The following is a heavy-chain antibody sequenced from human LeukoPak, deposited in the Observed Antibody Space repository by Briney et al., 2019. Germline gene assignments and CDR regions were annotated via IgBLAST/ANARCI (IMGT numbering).Heavy chain of an antibody. CDR1: GASVSSASY. CDR3: ARSRAFNSGAFDP. D-gene: IGHD1-26*01. CDR2: IYNGVNT. V-gene: IGHV4-61*01. J-gene: IGHJ5*02. Sequence: PPETLSLTCTVSGASVSSASYWTWIRQPPGKGVEWIAHIYNGVNTNYNPSLKSRVTISVDTSMNQFSLRLNSVTAADTAIYYCARSRAFNSGAFDPWGQGSLVTVSS.